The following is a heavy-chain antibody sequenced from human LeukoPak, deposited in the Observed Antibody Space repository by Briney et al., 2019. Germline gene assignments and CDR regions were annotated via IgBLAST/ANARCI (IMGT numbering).Heavy chain of an antibody. CDR1: GFTVSSNY. CDR2: INSGGGT. CDR3: ARVAADSNGWYQFDS. V-gene: IGHV3-66*01. D-gene: IGHD6-19*01. Sequence: PGRSLRLSCAASGFTVSSNYMGWVRQAPGKGLEWVSFINSGGGTNFADSVKGRFTISRDNSKNTMYIQMNSLRAEDTAVYYCARVAADSNGWYQFDSWGQGTLVTVSS. J-gene: IGHJ4*02.